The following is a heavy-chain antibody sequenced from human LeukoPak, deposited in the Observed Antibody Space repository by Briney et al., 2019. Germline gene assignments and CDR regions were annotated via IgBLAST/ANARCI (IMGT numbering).Heavy chain of an antibody. CDR3: AKGIIAARPGFRNWFDP. Sequence: GGSLRLSCAASGFTFSSYAMSWVRQAPGKGLEWVSAISGSGGSTYYADSVKGRFTISRDNSKNTLYLQMNSLRAEDTAVYYCAKGIIAARPGFRNWFDPWGQGTLVTVSS. D-gene: IGHD6-6*01. V-gene: IGHV3-23*01. CDR2: ISGSGGST. J-gene: IGHJ5*02. CDR1: GFTFSSYA.